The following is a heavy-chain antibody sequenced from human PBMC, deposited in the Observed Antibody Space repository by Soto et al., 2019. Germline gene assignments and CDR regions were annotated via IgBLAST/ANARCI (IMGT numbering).Heavy chain of an antibody. CDR3: AKEVGEAGLYYYYYGMDV. CDR2: ISGSGGST. D-gene: IGHD3-16*01. J-gene: IGHJ6*02. V-gene: IGHV3-23*01. Sequence: WGSLRLSCAASGFTFSSYAMSWVRQAPGKGLEWVSAISGSGGSTYYADSVKGRFTISRDNSKNTLYLQMNSLSAEDTAVYYCAKEVGEAGLYYYYYGMDVWGQGTTVTVSS. CDR1: GFTFSSYA.